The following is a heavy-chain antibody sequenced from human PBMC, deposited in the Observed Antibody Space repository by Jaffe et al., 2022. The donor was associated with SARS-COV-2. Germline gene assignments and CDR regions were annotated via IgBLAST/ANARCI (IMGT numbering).Heavy chain of an antibody. D-gene: IGHD2-21*01. CDR3: ARNLFDGFPIYFDY. Sequence: QVQLQESGPGLVKPSETLSLTCTVSGGSISSYYWSWIRQPPGKGLEWIGYIYYSGSTNYNPSLKSRVTISVDTSKNQFSLKLSSVTAADTAVYYCARNLFDGFPIYFDYWGQGTLVTVSS. J-gene: IGHJ4*02. V-gene: IGHV4-59*08. CDR2: IYYSGST. CDR1: GGSISSYY.